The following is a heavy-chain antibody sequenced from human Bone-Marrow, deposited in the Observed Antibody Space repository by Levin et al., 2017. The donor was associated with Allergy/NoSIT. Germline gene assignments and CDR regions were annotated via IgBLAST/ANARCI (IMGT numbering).Heavy chain of an antibody. CDR3: ASSYYDFWSGGMDV. J-gene: IGHJ6*02. CDR2: INHSGST. V-gene: IGHV4-34*01. Sequence: SETLSLTCAVYGGSFSGYYWSWIRQPPGKGLEWIGEINHSGSTNYNPSLKSRVTISVDTSKNQFSLKLSSVTAADTAVYYCASSYYDFWSGGMDVWGQGTTVTVSS. D-gene: IGHD3-3*01. CDR1: GGSFSGYY.